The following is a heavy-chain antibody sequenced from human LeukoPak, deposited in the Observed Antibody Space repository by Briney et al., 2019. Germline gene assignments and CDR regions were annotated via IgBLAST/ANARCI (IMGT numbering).Heavy chain of an antibody. CDR1: GYTFTSYY. D-gene: IGHD1-26*01. Sequence: ASVKVSCKASGYTFTSYYMHWVRQAPGQGLEWMGIINPSGGSTSYAQKFQGRVTMTRDTSTSTVYMELSSLRSEDTAVYYCARDALRSESRGATSDYWGQGTLVTVSS. CDR3: ARDALRSESRGATSDY. CDR2: INPSGGST. J-gene: IGHJ4*02. V-gene: IGHV1-46*01.